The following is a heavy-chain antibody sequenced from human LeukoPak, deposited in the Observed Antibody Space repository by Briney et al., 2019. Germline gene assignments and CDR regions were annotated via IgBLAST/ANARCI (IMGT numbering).Heavy chain of an antibody. D-gene: IGHD2-15*01. Sequence: PGGSLRLSCAASGFTFSSYAMSWVRQAPGKGLEWVSGISGSGATTVYTDSVKGRFTISRDNSKNTLFLQMNSLRAEDTAVYYCANSKSPTRHFDYWGQGTLVTVSS. CDR1: GFTFSSYA. V-gene: IGHV3-23*01. CDR3: ANSKSPTRHFDY. CDR2: ISGSGATT. J-gene: IGHJ4*02.